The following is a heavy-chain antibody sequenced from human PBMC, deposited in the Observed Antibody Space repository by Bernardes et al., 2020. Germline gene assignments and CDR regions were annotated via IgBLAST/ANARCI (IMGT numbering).Heavy chain of an antibody. J-gene: IGHJ2*01. CDR2: IYYSGST. CDR3: ARDGEYSSSHRFDL. V-gene: IGHV4-30-4*01. CDR1: GGSISSGDYY. D-gene: IGHD6-6*01. Sequence: SETLSLTCTVSGGSISSGDYYWSWIRQPPGKGLEWIGYIYYSGSTYYNPSLKSRVTISVDTSKNQFSLKLSSVTAADTAVYYCARDGEYSSSHRFDLWGRGTLVTVSS.